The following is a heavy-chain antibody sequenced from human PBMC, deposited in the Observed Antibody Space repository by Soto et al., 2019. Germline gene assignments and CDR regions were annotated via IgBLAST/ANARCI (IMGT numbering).Heavy chain of an antibody. CDR1: GGTFSTYA. D-gene: IGHD2-15*01. V-gene: IGHV1-69*01. J-gene: IGHJ6*02. CDR3: ARSQGGSSSLDIYYYSYYGMDV. Sequence: QVQLVQSGAEVKKPGSSLKVSCTAPGGTFSTYAISWVRQAPGQGLEWMGGVIPIFGTPKYAQKVQGRVTITADESTSTGYMGLRSLRSEDTAVYYCARSQGGSSSLDIYYYSYYGMDVWGQGTTVTVSS. CDR2: VIPIFGTP.